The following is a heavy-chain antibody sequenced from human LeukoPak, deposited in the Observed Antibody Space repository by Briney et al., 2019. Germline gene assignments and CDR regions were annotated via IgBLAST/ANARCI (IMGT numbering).Heavy chain of an antibody. D-gene: IGHD3-9*01. CDR1: GGSFSGYY. Sequence: PSETLSLTCAVYGGSFSGYYWSWIRRPPGKGQEWIGEINHSGGTNCNPSLKSRVTISVDTSKNQFSLKLSSVTAADTAVYYCARAKGVLRYFELQYYYYMDVWGKGTTVTVSS. J-gene: IGHJ6*03. V-gene: IGHV4-34*01. CDR2: INHSGGT. CDR3: ARAKGVLRYFELQYYYYMDV.